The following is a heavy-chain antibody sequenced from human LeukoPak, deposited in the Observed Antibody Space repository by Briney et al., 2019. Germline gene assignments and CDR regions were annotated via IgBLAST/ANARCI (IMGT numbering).Heavy chain of an antibody. J-gene: IGHJ4*02. CDR2: IIGSGGST. V-gene: IGHV3-23*01. Sequence: GGSLRLSCAASGFTFSSYAMTWVRQAPGKGLEWVSAIIGSGGSTYYADSVKGRFTISRDNSKNTLYLQMNSLRAEDTAVYYCAKDAYDYVWGSYRYTNFDYWGQGTLVTVSS. CDR1: GFTFSSYA. D-gene: IGHD3-16*02. CDR3: AKDAYDYVWGSYRYTNFDY.